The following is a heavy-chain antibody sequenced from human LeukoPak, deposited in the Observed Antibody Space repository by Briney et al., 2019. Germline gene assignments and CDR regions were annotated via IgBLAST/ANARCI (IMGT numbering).Heavy chain of an antibody. CDR1: GGSISSYY. CDR2: IYYSGTT. CDR3: ARGVYIAAAQYGY. D-gene: IGHD6-13*01. V-gene: IGHV4-59*01. Sequence: PSETLSLTCTVFGGSISSYYWSWIRQPPGKGLEWIGYIYYSGTTNYNPSLKSRVTISVDTSKNQFSLKLSSVTAADTAVYNCARGVYIAAAQYGYWGQGTLVTVSS. J-gene: IGHJ4*02.